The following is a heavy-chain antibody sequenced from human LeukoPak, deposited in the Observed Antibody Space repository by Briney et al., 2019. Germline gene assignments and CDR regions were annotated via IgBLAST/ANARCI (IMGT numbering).Heavy chain of an antibody. Sequence: SETLSLTCAVYGGSFSGYYWSWIRQPPGKGLEWIGEINHSGSTNYNPSLKSRVTISVDRSKNQFSLRLSSMTAADTAVYYCARVPSVIDAFDIWGQGTMVTVSS. J-gene: IGHJ3*02. CDR1: GGSFSGYY. D-gene: IGHD2-21*01. CDR2: INHSGST. V-gene: IGHV4-34*01. CDR3: ARVPSVIDAFDI.